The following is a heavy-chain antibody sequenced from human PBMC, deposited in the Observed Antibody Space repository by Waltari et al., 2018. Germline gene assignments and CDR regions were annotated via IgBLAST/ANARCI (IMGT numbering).Heavy chain of an antibody. Sequence: QVQLQESGPGLVKPSETLSLTCTVSGGSISSYYWSWIRQPAGKGLEWIGHIYIRESSIYNPSLKGRVTMSLDTSKNQFSLRFNSVTAADTAVYYCARVGGYPLGAFDIWGQGTMVTVSS. CDR1: GGSISSYY. D-gene: IGHD3-16*02. CDR2: IYIRESS. J-gene: IGHJ3*02. CDR3: ARVGGYPLGAFDI. V-gene: IGHV4-4*07.